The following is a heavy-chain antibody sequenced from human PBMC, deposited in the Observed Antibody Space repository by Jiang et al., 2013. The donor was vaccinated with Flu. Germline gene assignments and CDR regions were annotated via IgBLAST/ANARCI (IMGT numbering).Heavy chain of an antibody. CDR1: GYTLTELS. CDR2: ISAYNGNT. J-gene: IGHJ5*02. Sequence: GAEVKKPGASVKVSCKVSGYTLTELSMHWVRQAPGQGLEWMGWISAYNGNTNYAQKLQGRVTMTTDTSTSTAYMELRSLRSDDTAVYYCARDRDHSSGWSEDWFDPWGQGTLVTVSS. CDR3: ARDRDHSSGWSEDWFDP. D-gene: IGHD6-19*01. V-gene: IGHV1-18*01.